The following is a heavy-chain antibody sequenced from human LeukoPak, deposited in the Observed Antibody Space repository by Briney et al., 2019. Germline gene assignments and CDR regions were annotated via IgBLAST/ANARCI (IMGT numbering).Heavy chain of an antibody. CDR1: GFTFSTYA. CDR3: TRDIGRLRGDAFDL. V-gene: IGHV3-64*01. CDR2: ISGNGRST. Sequence: GGSLRLSCTASGFTFSTYATHWVRQAPGKGLEYVSGISGNGRSTFYASSVKGRFTVSRDNSKDTLYLQMGSLRAEDMAVYYCTRDIGRLRGDAFDLWGQGTMVTVSS. J-gene: IGHJ3*01. D-gene: IGHD2-15*01.